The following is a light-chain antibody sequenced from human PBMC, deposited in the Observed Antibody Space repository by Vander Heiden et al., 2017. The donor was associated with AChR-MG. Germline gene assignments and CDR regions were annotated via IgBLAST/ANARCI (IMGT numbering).Light chain of an antibody. CDR3: HQYGSAPGT. J-gene: IGKJ2*01. Sequence: EIVLTQSPGTLSLSPGERATLSCRATQSLSINYFAWYQQKPSQAPRLLIYGASDRATGITDRFSGSGSGTDFTLTISRLEPEDFAVYYCHQYGSAPGTFGQGTKLEIK. V-gene: IGKV3-20*01. CDR1: QSLSINY. CDR2: GAS.